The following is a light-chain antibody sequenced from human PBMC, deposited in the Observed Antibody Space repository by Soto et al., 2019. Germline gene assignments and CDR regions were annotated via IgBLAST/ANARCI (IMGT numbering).Light chain of an antibody. CDR2: KDS. J-gene: IGLJ2*01. CDR3: QSADSSGTGV. Sequence: SYELTQPPSVSVSPGQTARITCSGDALPKQYAYWYQQKPGQAPVLMIYKDSERPSGIPERFSGSSSGTTVTLTISGVQAEDEADYYCQSADSSGTGVFGGGTQLTVL. V-gene: IGLV3-25*03. CDR1: ALPKQY.